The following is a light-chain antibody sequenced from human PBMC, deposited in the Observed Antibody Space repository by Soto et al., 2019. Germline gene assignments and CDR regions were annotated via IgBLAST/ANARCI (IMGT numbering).Light chain of an antibody. V-gene: IGKV3D-20*02. CDR2: GAS. Sequence: EVVLTQSPGSLSLSPGERATLSCRASLSVMSNYLSWYQQKPGQPPRLLIYGASSRATGIPDRFSGSGSGTDFTLTISRLEPEDFAVYYCQQRSNWITFGQGTRLEIK. CDR3: QQRSNWIT. J-gene: IGKJ5*01. CDR1: LSVMSNY.